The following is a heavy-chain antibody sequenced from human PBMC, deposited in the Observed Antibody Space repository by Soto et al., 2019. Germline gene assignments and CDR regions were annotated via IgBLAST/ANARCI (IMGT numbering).Heavy chain of an antibody. CDR2: IWYDGSNK. J-gene: IGHJ4*02. D-gene: IGHD5-12*01. CDR1: GFTFSSYG. CDR3: ARGGTYSGYVGY. V-gene: IGHV3-33*01. Sequence: QVQLVESGGGVVQPGRSLRLSCAASGFTFSSYGMHWVRQAPGKGLEWVAGIWYDGSNKYYADSVKGRFTISRDNSKNTLYLQMNSLRAEDTAVYYCARGGTYSGYVGYWGQGTLVTVSS.